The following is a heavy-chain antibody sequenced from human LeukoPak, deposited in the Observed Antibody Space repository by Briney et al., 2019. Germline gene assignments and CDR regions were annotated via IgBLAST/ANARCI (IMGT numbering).Heavy chain of an antibody. CDR1: GFTFDDYA. D-gene: IGHD6-19*01. CDR2: ISWNSGSI. V-gene: IGHV3-9*01. Sequence: GGSLRLSCAASGFTFDDYAMPWVRQAPGKGLEWVSGISWNSGSIGYADSVKGRFTISRDNAKNSLYLQMNSLRAEDTALYYCAKDVSVRTSVAGNGGFDYWGQGTLVTVSS. J-gene: IGHJ4*02. CDR3: AKDVSVRTSVAGNGGFDY.